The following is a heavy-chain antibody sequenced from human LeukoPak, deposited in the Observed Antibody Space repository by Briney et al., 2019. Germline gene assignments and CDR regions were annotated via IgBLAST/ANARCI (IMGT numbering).Heavy chain of an antibody. CDR2: INPSGGTT. V-gene: IGHV1-46*01. CDR1: GYTFTIYH. J-gene: IGHJ4*02. Sequence: ASVKVSFKASGYTFTIYHMHWVRQAPGQGLEWMGMINPSGGTTSYAQKFQGRVTMTRDTSTSTVYMELSSLRSEDTAVYYCARDGSSGSGDYWGQGALVAVSS. D-gene: IGHD3-22*01. CDR3: ARDGSSGSGDY.